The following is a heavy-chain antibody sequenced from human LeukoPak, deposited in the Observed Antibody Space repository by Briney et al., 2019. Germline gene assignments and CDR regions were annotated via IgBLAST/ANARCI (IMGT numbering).Heavy chain of an antibody. V-gene: IGHV4-39*01. Sequence: PSETLSLTCTVSGGSISSSSYYWGWIRQPPGKGLEWIGSIYYSRSTYYNPSLKSRVTISVDTSKNQFSLKLSSVTAADTAVYYCASGERRGSAFVYWGQGTLVTVSS. CDR3: ASGERRGSAFVY. CDR2: IYYSRST. CDR1: GGSISSSSYY. D-gene: IGHD1-1*01. J-gene: IGHJ4*02.